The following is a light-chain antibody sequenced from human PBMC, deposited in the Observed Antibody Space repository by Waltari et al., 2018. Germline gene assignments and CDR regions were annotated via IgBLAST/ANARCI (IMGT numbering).Light chain of an antibody. Sequence: QSVLTQPPSVSGAPGQRVTISCTGSSSTIGAGYNVHLYQQLQGTAPSPLIYGNNNRPSGVPDRFSGSKSATSASLAITGLQAEDEADYYCQSYDSSLGGVFGGGTKVTVL. V-gene: IGLV1-40*01. CDR1: SSTIGAGYN. CDR3: QSYDSSLGGV. CDR2: GNN. J-gene: IGLJ3*02.